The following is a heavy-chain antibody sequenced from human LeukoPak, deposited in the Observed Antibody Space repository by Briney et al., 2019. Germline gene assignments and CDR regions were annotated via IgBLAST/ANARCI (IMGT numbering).Heavy chain of an antibody. CDR2: MDYSGSS. CDR3: ARLASKDGYKWYFDN. V-gene: IGHV4-59*08. Sequence: PSETLFLTCTVSGGSISSDYWGWIRQTPGKGLEWIGFMDYSGSSNYNPSLRSRLTISLDTPKNQFSLKLTSVTAADTAVYYCARLASKDGYKWYFDNWGQGTLVTVSS. CDR1: GGSISSDY. D-gene: IGHD5-24*01. J-gene: IGHJ4*02.